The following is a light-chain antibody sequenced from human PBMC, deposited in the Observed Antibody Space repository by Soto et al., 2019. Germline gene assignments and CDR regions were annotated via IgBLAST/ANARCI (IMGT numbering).Light chain of an antibody. CDR2: DAS. CDR1: QSIGTW. V-gene: IGKV1-5*01. Sequence: DIQLTQSPATLSAFVGDRVTISCRARQSIGTWLSWYQQKPGKSPKLLIYDASTLESGVPSRFSGSGSGTEFTITSSSLQPEDVATYYCQEYNSYPVSFGQGTRLDI. J-gene: IGKJ5*01. CDR3: QEYNSYPVS.